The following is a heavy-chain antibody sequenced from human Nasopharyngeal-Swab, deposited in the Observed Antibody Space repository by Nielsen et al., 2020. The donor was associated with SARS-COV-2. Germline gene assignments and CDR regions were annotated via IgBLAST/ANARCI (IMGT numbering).Heavy chain of an antibody. Sequence: SVKVSCKASGGTFSSYAISWVRQAPGQGLEWMGRIIPILGIANYAQKFQGRVTITADKSTSTAYMELSSLRSEDTAVYYCASLYYYDSSGYYSDAFDIWGQGTMVTVSS. D-gene: IGHD3-22*01. CDR3: ASLYYYDSSGYYSDAFDI. V-gene: IGHV1-69*04. CDR1: GGTFSSYA. J-gene: IGHJ3*02. CDR2: IIPILGIA.